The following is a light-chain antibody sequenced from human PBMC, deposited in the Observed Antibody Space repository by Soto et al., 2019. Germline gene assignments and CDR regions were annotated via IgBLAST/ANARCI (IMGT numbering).Light chain of an antibody. V-gene: IGKV1-5*03. CDR2: KAS. Sequence: DIQMTQSPSTLSASVGDRVTITCRASQNIRSWLAWYQQKPGKAPKLLIYKASTLDSGVPSRFGGSGSGTEFTLTISRLQPDDSATYYCQQYDKYSPWAFGQGTKVEI. J-gene: IGKJ1*01. CDR3: QQYDKYSPWA. CDR1: QNIRSW.